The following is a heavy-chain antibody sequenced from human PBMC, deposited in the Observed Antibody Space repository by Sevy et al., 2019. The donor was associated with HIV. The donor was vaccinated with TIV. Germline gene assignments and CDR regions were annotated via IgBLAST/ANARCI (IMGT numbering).Heavy chain of an antibody. J-gene: IGHJ6*02. CDR2: MSPKIGAT. CDR1: GYSFDSYD. CDR3: ASGGNGDFWSYEYYYYGMDV. Sequence: ASVKVSCEASGYSFDSYDINWVRQATGQGLEWMGWMSPKIGATGFAQKFKGGVTMTRNTSISTAYMELGSLTNEETAVYYCASGGNGDFWSYEYYYYGMDVWGQGTTVTVSS. D-gene: IGHD3-3*01. V-gene: IGHV1-8*01.